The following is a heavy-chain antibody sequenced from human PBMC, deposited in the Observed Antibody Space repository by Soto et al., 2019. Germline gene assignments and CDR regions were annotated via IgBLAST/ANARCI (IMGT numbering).Heavy chain of an antibody. CDR1: GGSFSGYY. CDR3: AGRRDYYYVWGSYWGIYYFDY. V-gene: IGHV4-34*01. CDR2: INHSGST. J-gene: IGHJ4*02. Sequence: SETLSLTCAVYGGSFSGYYWSWIRQPPGKGLEWIGEINHSGSTNYNPSLKSRVTISVDTSKNQFSLKLSSVTAADTAVYYCAGRRDYYYVWGSYWGIYYFDYWGQGTLVTVSS. D-gene: IGHD3-16*01.